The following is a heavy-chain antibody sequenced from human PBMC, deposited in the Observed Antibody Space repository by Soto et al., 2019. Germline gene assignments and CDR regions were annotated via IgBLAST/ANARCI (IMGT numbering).Heavy chain of an antibody. D-gene: IGHD2-15*01. Sequence: EVQLVESGGGLEQPGGSLRLSCAASGFTFSDYDIHWVRQATGKGLEWVSAIGKSGYTYYPGSVKGRVTISRDNGKNSVYLHLSSLRVGATVVYYCTSGRIDGSWLDVWDKGTTVTVSS. CDR1: GFTFSDYD. V-gene: IGHV3-13*01. CDR3: TSGRIDGSWLDV. J-gene: IGHJ6*04. CDR2: IGKSGYT.